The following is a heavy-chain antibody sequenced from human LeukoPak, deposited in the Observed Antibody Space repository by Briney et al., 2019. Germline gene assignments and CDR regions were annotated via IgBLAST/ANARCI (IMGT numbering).Heavy chain of an antibody. Sequence: GGSLRLSCAASGYPFFSYAMSWVRQAPGKGLELVSGISGSGGSTNYADSVKGRFTISSDNSKNTLYLQMNNVRVEDTAVYYCAKGGPSSGWYIFDYWGQGTLVTVSS. J-gene: IGHJ4*02. CDR3: AKGGPSSGWYIFDY. D-gene: IGHD6-19*01. CDR2: ISGSGGST. CDR1: GYPFFSYA. V-gene: IGHV3-23*01.